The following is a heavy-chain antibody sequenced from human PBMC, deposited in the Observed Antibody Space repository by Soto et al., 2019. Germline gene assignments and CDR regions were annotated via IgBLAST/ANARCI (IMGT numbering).Heavy chain of an antibody. Sequence: SETLSLTCTVSGGSISSGDYYWSWIRQPPGKGLEWIGYIYYSGSTYYNPSLKSRVTISVDTSKNQFSLKLSSVTAADTAVYYCARVRAYCGGDCLHLDVWGQGTTVTVSS. J-gene: IGHJ6*02. V-gene: IGHV4-30-4*01. CDR2: IYYSGST. CDR1: GGSISSGDYY. CDR3: ARVRAYCGGDCLHLDV. D-gene: IGHD2-21*02.